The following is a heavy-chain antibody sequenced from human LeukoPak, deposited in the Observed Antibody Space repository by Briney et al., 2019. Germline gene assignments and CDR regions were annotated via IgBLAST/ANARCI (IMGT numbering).Heavy chain of an antibody. CDR1: GFTFSSYS. V-gene: IGHV3-21*01. D-gene: IGHD2-8*02. Sequence: PGGSLRLSCAASGFTFSSYSMNWVRQAPGKGLEWVSSISSSSSYIYYADSVKGRFTISRDNAKNSLYLQTNSLRAEDTAVYYCARGDWWLLDYWGQGTLVTVSS. J-gene: IGHJ4*02. CDR3: ARGDWWLLDY. CDR2: ISSSSSYI.